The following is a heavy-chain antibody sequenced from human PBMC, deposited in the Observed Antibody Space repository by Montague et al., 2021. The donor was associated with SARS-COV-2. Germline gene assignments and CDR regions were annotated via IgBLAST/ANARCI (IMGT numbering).Heavy chain of an antibody. CDR1: GFTFSSYA. CDR3: ARDEPVVITTRFDY. V-gene: IGHV3-30-3*01. Sequence: SLRLSCAASGFTFSSYAMHWVRQAPGKGLEWVAVISYDGSNKYYADSMKGRFTISRDNSKNTLYLQMSSLRAEDTAVYYCARDEPVVITTRFDYWGQGTLVTVSS. CDR2: ISYDGSNK. D-gene: IGHD3-22*01. J-gene: IGHJ4*02.